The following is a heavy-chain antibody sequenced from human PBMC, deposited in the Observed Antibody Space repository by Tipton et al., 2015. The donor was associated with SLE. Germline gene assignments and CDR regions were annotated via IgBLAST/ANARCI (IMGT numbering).Heavy chain of an antibody. CDR2: ISHNGDT. Sequence: TLSLTCTVSGGSISASNVYWGWIRQPPGKGLEWIGYISHNGDTYYNPSLQSRVTISADRSLNQISLRLASMTAADTAVYYCARGMVTWRGAIIGVDVWGQGTTVNVSS. CDR1: GGSISASNVY. J-gene: IGHJ6*02. V-gene: IGHV4-30-2*01. D-gene: IGHD2-21*02. CDR3: ARGMVTWRGAIIGVDV.